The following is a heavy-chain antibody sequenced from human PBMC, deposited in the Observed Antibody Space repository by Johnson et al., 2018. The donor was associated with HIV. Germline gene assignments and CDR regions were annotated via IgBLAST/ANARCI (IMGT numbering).Heavy chain of an antibody. V-gene: IGHV3-30-3*01. CDR2: ISYDGSNK. D-gene: IGHD6-13*01. Sequence: QVQLVESGGGLVQPGGSLRLSCAASGFTVSSNYMSWVRQAPGKGLEWVAFISYDGSNKYYADSVKGRFTISKDNSKNTLYLQVKSLRAEDTAVYYCARDTEYSSNWYAFDIWGQGTMVTVSS. CDR1: GFTVSSNY. J-gene: IGHJ3*02. CDR3: ARDTEYSSNWYAFDI.